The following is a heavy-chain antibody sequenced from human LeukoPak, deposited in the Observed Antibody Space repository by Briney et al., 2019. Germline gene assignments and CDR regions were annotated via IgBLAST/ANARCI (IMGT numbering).Heavy chain of an antibody. CDR3: ARGPYSSGRYIDY. D-gene: IGHD3-10*01. J-gene: IGHJ4*02. CDR2: IYYSEST. V-gene: IGHV4-59*01. CDR1: GGSISSYY. Sequence: SETLSLTCTVSGGSISSYYWSWIRQPPGKGLEWIGYIYYSESTYYNPSLKSRVAISVDTSKNQFSLKLSSVTAADTAVYYCARGPYSSGRYIDYWGRGTLVTVSS.